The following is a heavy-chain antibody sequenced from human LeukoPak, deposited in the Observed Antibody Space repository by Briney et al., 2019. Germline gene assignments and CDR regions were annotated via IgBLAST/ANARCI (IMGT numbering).Heavy chain of an antibody. D-gene: IGHD5-18*01. J-gene: IGHJ3*02. Sequence: PGGSLRLSCAASGFTFSSYAMSWVRQAPGKGLEWVSAISGSGGSTYYADSVKGRFTISRDNSKNTLYLQMNSLRADDTAVYYCARNQWLPFDAFDIWGQGTMVTVSS. CDR2: ISGSGGST. CDR3: ARNQWLPFDAFDI. V-gene: IGHV3-23*01. CDR1: GFTFSSYA.